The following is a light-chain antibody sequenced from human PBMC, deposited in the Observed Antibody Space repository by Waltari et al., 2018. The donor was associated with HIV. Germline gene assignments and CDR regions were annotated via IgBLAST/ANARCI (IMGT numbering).Light chain of an antibody. CDR3: QEYSTSFWT. CDR2: RAS. J-gene: IGKJ1*01. CDR1: HSVSRW. Sequence: DIQMTQFPSTLPASVGDRITLTCRASHSVSRWLAWYQQKPGKAPKVLIYRASRLESGVPSRCSGSGSGTEFNLTISTLQPEDFGTYYCQEYSTSFWTFGPGTTVEVK. V-gene: IGKV1-5*03.